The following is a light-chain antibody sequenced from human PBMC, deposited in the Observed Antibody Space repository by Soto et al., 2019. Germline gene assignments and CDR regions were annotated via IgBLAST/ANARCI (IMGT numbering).Light chain of an antibody. CDR3: SSYTSSSTLL. CDR1: SSDVGGYNY. Sequence: QSALTQPASVSGSPGQSITISCTGTSSDVGGYNYVSWYQQHPGRAPQLMIFEVSNRPSGVSPRFSGSKSGNTASLTISGLQAEDEADYYCSSYTSSSTLLFGGGTQLTVL. CDR2: EVS. V-gene: IGLV2-14*01. J-gene: IGLJ2*01.